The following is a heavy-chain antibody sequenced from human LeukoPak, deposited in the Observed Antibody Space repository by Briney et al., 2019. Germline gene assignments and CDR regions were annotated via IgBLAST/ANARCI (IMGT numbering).Heavy chain of an antibody. J-gene: IGHJ4*02. CDR3: AKGDVVVPVTLIDY. D-gene: IGHD2-2*01. CDR1: GFTFSSYG. Sequence: QPGGSLRLSCAASGFTFSSYGMHWVRQAPGKGLEWVAFIRYDGSNKYYADSVKGRFTISRDNSKNTLYLQMNSLRAEDTAVYYCAKGDVVVPVTLIDYWGQGTLVTVSS. V-gene: IGHV3-30*02. CDR2: IRYDGSNK.